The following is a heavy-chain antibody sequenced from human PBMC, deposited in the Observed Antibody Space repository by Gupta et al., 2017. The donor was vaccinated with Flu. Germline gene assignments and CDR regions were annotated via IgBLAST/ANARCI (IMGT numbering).Heavy chain of an antibody. Sequence: EVRLVESGGGLVQPGGSLRLSCRVSGFTFSTYSMNWVRQAPGKGLEWVSYISGSGSTIDYAESVKGRFTISRDNVEKSLYLQMNSRRDEDTAVYYCYKGSGEVRWGLGTLVTGSA. CDR2: ISGSGSTI. V-gene: IGHV3-48*02. D-gene: IGHD3-3*01. J-gene: IGHJ4*02. CDR1: GFTFSTYS. CDR3: YKGSGEVR.